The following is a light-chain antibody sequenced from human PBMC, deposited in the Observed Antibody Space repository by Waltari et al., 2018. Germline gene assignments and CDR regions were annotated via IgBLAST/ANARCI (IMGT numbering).Light chain of an antibody. Sequence: QSVLTQPPSVSGAPGQTVTISCTGSSSNNGADYDFHWYQHLPGTAPNLLIYATNNRPSGVPARFSGSKSGTSASLAITGLQPEDEATYFCQSYDSSLRIFGGGTKLTVL. CDR2: ATN. CDR1: SSNNGADYD. V-gene: IGLV1-40*01. J-gene: IGLJ2*01. CDR3: QSYDSSLRI.